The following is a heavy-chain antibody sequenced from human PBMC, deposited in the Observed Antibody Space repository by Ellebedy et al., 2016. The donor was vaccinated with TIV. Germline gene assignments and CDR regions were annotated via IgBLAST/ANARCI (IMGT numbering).Heavy chain of an antibody. V-gene: IGHV5-51*01. J-gene: IGHJ3*01. CDR2: VFPGDSDI. CDR3: ARANNYQGAFDL. D-gene: IGHD5-24*01. Sequence: GESLKISXKASGYSFSTYWIGWVRQMPGKGLECMGIVFPGDSDIRYSPSFQGQVTISVEKATNTAYLQWSSLKASDTAIYYCARANNYQGAFDLWGQGTSVTVSS. CDR1: GYSFSTYW.